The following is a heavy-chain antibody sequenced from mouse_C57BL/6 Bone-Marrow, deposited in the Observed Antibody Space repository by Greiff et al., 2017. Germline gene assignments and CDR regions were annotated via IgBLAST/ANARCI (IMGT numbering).Heavy chain of an antibody. CDR2: ISNGGGST. J-gene: IGHJ2*01. CDR3: ARRGFDY. CDR1: GFTFSDYY. Sequence: EVKVVESGGGLVQPGGSLKLSCAASGFTFSDYYMYWVRQTPEKRLEWVAYISNGGGSTYYPDTVKGRFTISRDKAKNTLYLHMSRLKSEDTAMYYCARRGFDYWGQGTTLTVSS. V-gene: IGHV5-12*01.